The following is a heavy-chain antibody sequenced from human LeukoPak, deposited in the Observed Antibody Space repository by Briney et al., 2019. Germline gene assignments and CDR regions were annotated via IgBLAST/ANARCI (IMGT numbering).Heavy chain of an antibody. CDR3: AREPYYYESSGSTAP. CDR1: GYTFTSYG. Sequence: ASVKVSCKASGYTFTSYGISWVRQAPGQGLEWMGWISAYNGNTNYAQKLQGRVTMTTDTSTSTAYMELRSLRSDDTAVYYCAREPYYYESSGSTAPWGQGTLVTVSS. V-gene: IGHV1-18*01. CDR2: ISAYNGNT. D-gene: IGHD3-22*01. J-gene: IGHJ5*02.